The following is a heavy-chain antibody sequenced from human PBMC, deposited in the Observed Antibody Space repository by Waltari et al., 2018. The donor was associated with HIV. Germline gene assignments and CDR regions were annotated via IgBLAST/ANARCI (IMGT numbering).Heavy chain of an antibody. J-gene: IGHJ4*02. D-gene: IGHD6-6*01. Sequence: EVHLVESGGGLVQPGGSLRLYCAASGFAFRNYWMSWVRQSPGRWLEWVANIKPDGIEKYYLESVRGRFTVSRDNAKNSLDLLMNTLRAEDSAVYYCARDFTQTKYNFDHWGQGILVTVSS. CDR3: ARDFTQTKYNFDH. CDR2: IKPDGIEK. V-gene: IGHV3-7*01. CDR1: GFAFRNYW.